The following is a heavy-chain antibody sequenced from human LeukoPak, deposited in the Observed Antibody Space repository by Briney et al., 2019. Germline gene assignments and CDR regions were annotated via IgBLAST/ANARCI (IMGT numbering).Heavy chain of an antibody. J-gene: IGHJ1*01. CDR3: AAGIGSRPEYFHY. CDR2: ISGNGGGT. V-gene: IGHV3-23*01. CDR1: GFTFSAYA. Sequence: GGSLRLSCEASGFTFSAYAMTWVRQAPGEGLEWVSGISGNGGGTYYADSVKGRFTISRDNSKNTLYLQMNSLRAEDTAVYYCAAGIGSRPEYFHYWGQGTLVTVSS. D-gene: IGHD1-26*01.